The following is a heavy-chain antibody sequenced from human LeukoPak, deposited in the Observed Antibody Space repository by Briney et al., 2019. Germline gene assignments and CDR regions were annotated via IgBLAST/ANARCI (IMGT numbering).Heavy chain of an antibody. J-gene: IGHJ4*02. CDR3: AKGLGGSGSYPIDY. CDR2: ISWNSGSI. V-gene: IGHV3-9*01. CDR1: GFTFDDYA. Sequence: SLRLSCAASGFTFDDYAMHWVRQAPGKGLEWVSGISWNSGSIGYADSVKGRFTISRDNAKNSLYLQMNSLRAEDTALYYCAKGLGGSGSYPIDYWGQGTLVTVSS. D-gene: IGHD3-10*01.